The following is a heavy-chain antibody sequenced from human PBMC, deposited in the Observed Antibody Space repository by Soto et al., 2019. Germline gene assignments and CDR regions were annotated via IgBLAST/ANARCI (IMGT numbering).Heavy chain of an antibody. D-gene: IGHD2-21*02. CDR1: GYTFTSNG. J-gene: IGHJ4*02. V-gene: IGHV1-18*01. CDR2: ISAYNGNT. Sequence: QVQLVQSGAEVKKPGASVKVSCKASGYTFTSNGISWVRQAPGQGLEWMGWISAYNGNTNYAQKLKGRVTMPTDTSTSTAYMELRSLRSDDTAVYYCARDLAYCGGDCYPIDYWGQGTLVTVSS. CDR3: ARDLAYCGGDCYPIDY.